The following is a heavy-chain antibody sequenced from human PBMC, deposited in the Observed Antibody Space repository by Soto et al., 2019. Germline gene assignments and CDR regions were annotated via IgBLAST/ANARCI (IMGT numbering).Heavy chain of an antibody. V-gene: IGHV3-11*06. CDR2: ISSSSSYT. CDR3: ARVYYKVTPMYSSGWYEVNNWFDP. D-gene: IGHD6-19*01. J-gene: IGHJ5*02. CDR1: GFTFSDYY. Sequence: GGSLRLSCAASGFTFSDYYMSWIRQAPGKGLEWVSYISSSSSYTNYADSVKGRFTISRDNAKNSLYLQMNSLRAEDTAVYYCARVYYKVTPMYSSGWYEVNNWFDPWGQGTLVTVSS.